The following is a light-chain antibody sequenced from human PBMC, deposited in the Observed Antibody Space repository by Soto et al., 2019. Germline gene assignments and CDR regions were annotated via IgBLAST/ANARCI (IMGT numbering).Light chain of an antibody. CDR1: QSLRHTNGDHY. V-gene: IGKV2-28*01. CDR2: LTS. Sequence: DIVMTQSPLALPVTPGEPASISCRSSQSLRHTNGDHYLDWYVQKPGQSPQLLIYLTSNRASGVPDRFSGGGSGTEFTLKIIRVESEEVGVYYCMQALQTPRTFGQGTKLEIK. J-gene: IGKJ2*01. CDR3: MQALQTPRT.